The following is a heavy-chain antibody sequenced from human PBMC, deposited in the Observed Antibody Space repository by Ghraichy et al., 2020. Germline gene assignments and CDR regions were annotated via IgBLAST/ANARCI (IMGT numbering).Heavy chain of an antibody. Sequence: GGSLRLSCAVSGFTFSDYEMNWVRQAPGKGLEWVAYISISGNTIYADSVRGRFTISRDNAKNSLYLQMNSLRAEDTAVYYCARGGGSCCLFNGFDLWGQGTMVTVSS. V-gene: IGHV3-48*03. CDR3: ARGGGSCCLFNGFDL. J-gene: IGHJ3*01. D-gene: IGHD2-15*01. CDR2: ISISGNT. CDR1: GFTFSDYE.